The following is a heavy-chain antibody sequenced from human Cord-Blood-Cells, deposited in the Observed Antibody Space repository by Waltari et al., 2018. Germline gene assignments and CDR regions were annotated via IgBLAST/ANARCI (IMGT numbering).Heavy chain of an antibody. CDR1: GFTFSSYA. Sequence: QVQLVESGGDVVQPGRSLRLSCAASGFTFSSYAMHWVRQAPGKGLEWVAVISYDGSNKYYADSVKGRFTISRDNSKNTLYLQMNSLRAEDTAVYYCARGPHSGSYLDYWGQGTLVTVSS. D-gene: IGHD1-26*01. CDR2: ISYDGSNK. V-gene: IGHV3-30-3*01. CDR3: ARGPHSGSYLDY. J-gene: IGHJ4*02.